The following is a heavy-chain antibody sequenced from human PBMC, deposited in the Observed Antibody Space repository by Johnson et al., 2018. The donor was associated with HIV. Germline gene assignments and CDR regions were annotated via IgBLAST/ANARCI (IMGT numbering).Heavy chain of an antibody. CDR3: ATGVVVTAMNDAFDI. CDR1: GFTFSNHD. V-gene: IGHV3-30-3*01. J-gene: IGHJ3*02. D-gene: IGHD2-21*02. Sequence: QVQLVESGGGVVQPGRSLRLSCAASGFTFSNHDMDWVRQAPGKGLEWVVSISYDGSNKYYADSVKGRFTISRDNSKNTLYLQMNSLRAEDTAVYYCATGVVVTAMNDAFDIWGQGTMVTVSS. CDR2: ISYDGSNK.